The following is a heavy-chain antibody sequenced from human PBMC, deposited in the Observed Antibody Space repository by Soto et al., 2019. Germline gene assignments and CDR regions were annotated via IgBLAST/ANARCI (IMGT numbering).Heavy chain of an antibody. J-gene: IGHJ6*02. V-gene: IGHV1-18*04. CDR2: ISAYNGNT. D-gene: IGHD2-21*01. Sequence: ASVKVSCKASGYTFTSYGISWVRQAPGQGLEWMGWISAYNGNTNYAQKPQGRVTMTTDTSTSTAYMELRSLRSDDTAVYYCARVGLNHFDYYYYGMDVWGQGTTVTVSS. CDR3: ARVGLNHFDYYYYGMDV. CDR1: GYTFTSYG.